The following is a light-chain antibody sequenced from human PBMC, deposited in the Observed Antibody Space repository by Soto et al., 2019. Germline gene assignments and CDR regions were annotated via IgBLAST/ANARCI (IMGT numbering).Light chain of an antibody. CDR3: QQADTFPIT. V-gene: IGKV1-12*01. CDR2: AAS. Sequence: DIQMTQSPSSLSASVGDRVTITCQASQDIKNYLNWYQQKSGKAPKLLIYAASSLQSGVPSRFSGSGFGTDFTLTISSLQPEDSAIYYCQQADTFPITFGQGTRLEIK. J-gene: IGKJ5*01. CDR1: QDIKNY.